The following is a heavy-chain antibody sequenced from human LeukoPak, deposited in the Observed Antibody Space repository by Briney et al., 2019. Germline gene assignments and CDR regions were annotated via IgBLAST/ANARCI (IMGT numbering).Heavy chain of an antibody. V-gene: IGHV3-23*01. CDR2: INGNGAAT. J-gene: IGHJ6*03. D-gene: IGHD1-26*01. Sequence: GGSLRLSCVASGFTFNNYAMHWVRQAPGKGLEWVSAINGNGAATYYADSFKGRFLISRDDSKSTVYLRMNKLRVEDSGLYYCTNGLAASGNFLLRDYYYFIDVWGEGTTVIVS. CDR1: GFTFNNYA. CDR3: TNGLAASGNFLLRDYYYFIDV.